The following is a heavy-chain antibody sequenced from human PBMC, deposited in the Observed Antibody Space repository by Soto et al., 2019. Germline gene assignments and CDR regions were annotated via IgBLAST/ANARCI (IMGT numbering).Heavy chain of an antibody. CDR1: GFTFSSYG. CDR2: ISCDGSNK. D-gene: IGHD1-26*01. Sequence: PVGSLRLSCAASGFTFSSYGMHWVRQAPGKGLEWVAVISCDGSNKYYADSVKGRFTISRDNSKNTLYLQMNSLRAEDTAVYYCAKPLGVGFYYYYGMDVWGQGTTVTVSS. J-gene: IGHJ6*02. CDR3: AKPLGVGFYYYYGMDV. V-gene: IGHV3-30*18.